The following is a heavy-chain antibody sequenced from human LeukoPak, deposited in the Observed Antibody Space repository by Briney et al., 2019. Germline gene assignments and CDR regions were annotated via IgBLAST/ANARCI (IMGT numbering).Heavy chain of an antibody. CDR1: GFTLSTYA. J-gene: IGHJ4*02. V-gene: IGHV3-23*01. CDR2: ISGSGDT. CDR3: AKEIYGDPSFDY. D-gene: IGHD4-17*01. Sequence: GGSLRLSCAASGFTLSTYAMSWVRQAPGKGLEWLLGISGSGDTFYADSVKGRFTISRDNSKNTVFLQMNSLRAEDTAVYYCAKEIYGDPSFDYWGQGTLVTVSS.